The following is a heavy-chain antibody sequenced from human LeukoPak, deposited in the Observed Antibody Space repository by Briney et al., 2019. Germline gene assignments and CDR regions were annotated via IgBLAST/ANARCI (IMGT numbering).Heavy chain of an antibody. CDR2: LRYDGNYK. D-gene: IGHD3-22*01. CDR1: GFTFSNCG. V-gene: IGHV3-30*02. CDR3: AKDSGYETSGYSFDY. J-gene: IGHJ4*02. Sequence: GGSLRLSCAASGFTFSNCGMHWVRQAPGKGLEWVAFLRYDGNYKYYADSVKGRFTISRDSSKNTLYLQMNSLGAEDKGVYYCAKDSGYETSGYSFDYWGQGTLVTVSS.